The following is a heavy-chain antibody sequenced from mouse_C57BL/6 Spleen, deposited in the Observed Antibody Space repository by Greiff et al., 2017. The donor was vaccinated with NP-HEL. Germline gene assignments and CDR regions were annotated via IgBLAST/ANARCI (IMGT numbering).Heavy chain of an antibody. CDR1: GYTFTSYW. J-gene: IGHJ4*01. V-gene: IGHV1-53*01. D-gene: IGHD1-1*01. CDR3: ARCSSYYYYAMDD. Sequence: QVHVKQSGTELVKPGASVKLSCKASGYTFTSYWMHWVKQRPGQGLEWIGNINPSNGGTNYNEKFKSKATLTVDKSSSTAYMQLSSMTSEDSAVYYCARCSSYYYYAMDDWGQGTSVTVSS. CDR2: INPSNGGT.